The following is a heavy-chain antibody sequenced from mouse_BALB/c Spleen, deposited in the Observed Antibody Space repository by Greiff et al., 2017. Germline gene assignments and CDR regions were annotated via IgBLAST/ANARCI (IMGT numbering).Heavy chain of an antibody. Sequence: VQLQQSGAELVRPGALVKLSCKASGFNIKDYYMHWVKQRPEQGLEWIGWIDPENGNTIYDPKFQGKASITADTSSNTAYLQLSSLTSEDTAVYYCAKAYYGSSSTGIDYWGQGTTLTVS. J-gene: IGHJ2*01. D-gene: IGHD1-1*01. V-gene: IGHV14-1*02. CDR1: GFNIKDYY. CDR3: AKAYYGSSSTGIDY. CDR2: IDPENGNT.